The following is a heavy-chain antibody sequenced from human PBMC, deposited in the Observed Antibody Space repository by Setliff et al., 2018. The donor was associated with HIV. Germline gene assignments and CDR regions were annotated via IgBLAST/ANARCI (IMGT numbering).Heavy chain of an antibody. D-gene: IGHD5-18*01. CDR3: ARVPRQLLKGAAAYFDY. Sequence: SETLSLTCTVSGGSISSGGYYWSWIRQHPGKGLEWIGYIYYSGSTYYNPSLKSRVTISVDTSKNQFSLKLSSVTAADTAVYYCARVPRQLLKGAAAYFDYWGQGTLVTVSS. J-gene: IGHJ4*02. CDR2: IYYSGST. V-gene: IGHV4-31*03. CDR1: GGSISSGGYY.